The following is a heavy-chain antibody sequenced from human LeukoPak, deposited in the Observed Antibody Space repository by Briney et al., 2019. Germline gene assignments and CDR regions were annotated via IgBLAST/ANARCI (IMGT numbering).Heavy chain of an antibody. V-gene: IGHV5-51*01. CDR2: IYPGDSDT. Sequence: GQSLQISSQGSGYCFTSYRIGWVRRMPGKGLEWMGIIYPGDSDTRYSPSFQGQVTISADKSISTAYLQWNSLKASDTAIYYCARPRAAVGATIDYWGQGTLVTVSS. CDR1: GYCFTSYR. D-gene: IGHD1-26*01. CDR3: ARPRAAVGATIDY. J-gene: IGHJ4*02.